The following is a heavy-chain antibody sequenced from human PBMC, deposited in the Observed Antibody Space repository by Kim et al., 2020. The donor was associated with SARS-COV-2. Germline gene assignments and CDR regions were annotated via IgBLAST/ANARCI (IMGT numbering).Heavy chain of an antibody. V-gene: IGHV6-1*01. CDR3: ARGNYYYYYGMDV. Sequence: SQTLSLTCAISGDSVSSNIAAWNWIRQSPSRGLEWLGRTYYRSEWYNDYAISLKSRITINPDTSKNQFSLHLNSVTPEETAVYYCARGNYYYYYGMDVWGQGTTVTVSS. CDR1: GDSVSSNIAA. J-gene: IGHJ6*02. CDR2: TYYRSEWYN.